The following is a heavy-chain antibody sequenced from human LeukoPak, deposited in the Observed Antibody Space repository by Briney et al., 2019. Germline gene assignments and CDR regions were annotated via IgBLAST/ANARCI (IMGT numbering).Heavy chain of an antibody. CDR2: ISWSSNSI. V-gene: IGHV3-9*01. CDR3: AKAPSVHLISPYFDY. D-gene: IGHD2-15*01. CDR1: GFTFYDYP. Sequence: GGSLRLSCAASGFTFYDYPMHWVRHAPGKGLEWVSGISWSSNSIDYADPVKGRFTISRDNDKNSLSLQMNSLRPKDTVLYYLAKAPSVHLISPYFDYWGQGTLVTVSS. J-gene: IGHJ4*02.